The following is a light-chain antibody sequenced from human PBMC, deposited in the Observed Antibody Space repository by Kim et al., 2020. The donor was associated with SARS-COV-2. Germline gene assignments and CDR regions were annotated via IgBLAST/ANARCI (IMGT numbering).Light chain of an antibody. CDR1: QSISTH. CDR2: GAS. Sequence: SESVGDRVTITYRASQSISTHVNWYQQKPGKAPKLLIYGASTLQSGVPSRVSGSGSGTAFTLTISSLQPEDFANYYCQQTYNTPFTFGGGTKVEIK. CDR3: QQTYNTPFT. J-gene: IGKJ4*01. V-gene: IGKV1-39*01.